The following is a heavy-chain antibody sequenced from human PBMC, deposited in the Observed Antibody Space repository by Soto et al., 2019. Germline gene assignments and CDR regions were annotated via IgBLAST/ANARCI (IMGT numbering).Heavy chain of an antibody. CDR1: GGSISSCYF. J-gene: IGHJ4*02. CDR2: IYYSGGT. V-gene: IGHV4-31*03. CDR3: ARFAKEENPKRESWYAFDI. D-gene: IGHD6-13*01. Sequence: SETLSLTCTVSGGSISSCYFWSWIRQLPGRGLEWIGNIYYSGGTYSNPSLESRVVTSVDTSKNEFTLKVNSVTAADTAMYYCARFAKEENPKRESWYAFDIWGQGILVTASS.